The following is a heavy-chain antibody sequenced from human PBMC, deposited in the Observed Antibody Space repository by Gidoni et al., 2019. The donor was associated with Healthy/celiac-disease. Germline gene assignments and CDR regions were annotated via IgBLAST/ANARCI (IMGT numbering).Heavy chain of an antibody. CDR3: ARVAEYCSSTSCYTMDY. Sequence: QVQLQESGPGLVKPSETLSLTCTVPGGSISSYYWSWLRQPAGKGLEWIGRIYTSGSTNYNPSLKSRVTMSVDTSKNQFSLKLSSVTAADTAVYYCARVAEYCSSTSCYTMDYWGQGTLVTVSS. CDR2: IYTSGST. D-gene: IGHD2-2*02. V-gene: IGHV4-4*07. J-gene: IGHJ4*02. CDR1: GGSISSYY.